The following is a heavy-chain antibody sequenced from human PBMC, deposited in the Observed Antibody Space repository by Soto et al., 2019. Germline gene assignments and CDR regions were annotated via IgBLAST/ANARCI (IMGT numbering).Heavy chain of an antibody. CDR3: ARATYYYGSGSSPRYGMDV. J-gene: IGHJ6*02. CDR2: ISYDGSNK. Sequence: QVQLVESGGGVVQPGRSLRLSCAASGFTFSSYAMHWVRQAPGKGLEWVAVISYDGSNKYYADSVKGRFTISRDNSKNTLYLQMNRLRAEDTAVYYCARATYYYGSGSSPRYGMDVWGQGTTVTVSS. CDR1: GFTFSSYA. D-gene: IGHD3-10*01. V-gene: IGHV3-30-3*01.